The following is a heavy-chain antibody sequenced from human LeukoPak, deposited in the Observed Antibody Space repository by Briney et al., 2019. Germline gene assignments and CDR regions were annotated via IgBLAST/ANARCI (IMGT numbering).Heavy chain of an antibody. CDR3: ARGLQIWAPHFDY. D-gene: IGHD5-18*01. J-gene: IGHJ4*02. CDR2: INPASGGT. Sequence: ASVKVSCKASGYTFTGYYIHWVRQAPGQGLEWMGRINPASGGTGYAQRFQGRVTMTRDTSITTVYMELSRLKSDDTPVYYCARGLQIWAPHFDYWGQGTLVTVSS. CDR1: GYTFTGYY. V-gene: IGHV1-2*06.